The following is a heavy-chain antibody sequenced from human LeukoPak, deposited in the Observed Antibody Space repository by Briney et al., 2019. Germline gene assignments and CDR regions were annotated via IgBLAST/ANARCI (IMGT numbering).Heavy chain of an antibody. CDR1: GGSMSGYY. V-gene: IGHV4-59*01. CDR2: MYYSGST. CDR3: AREVVATAGYDY. J-gene: IGHJ4*02. Sequence: SETLSLTCTVSGGSMSGYYWTWIRQPPGKGLEWIGYMYYSGSTRYNPSLKSRVIISVDTSKTQFSLRLTSVTAADTAVYYCAREVVATAGYDYWGRGTLVTVSS. D-gene: IGHD5-18*01.